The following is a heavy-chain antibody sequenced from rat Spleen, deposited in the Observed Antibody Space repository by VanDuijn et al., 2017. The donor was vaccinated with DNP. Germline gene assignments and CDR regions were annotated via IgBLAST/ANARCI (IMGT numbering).Heavy chain of an antibody. CDR2: INYSGST. V-gene: IGHV3-1*01. D-gene: IGHD4-1*01. CDR3: VRWIRALDY. J-gene: IGHJ2*01. Sequence: VQLQESGPGLVEPSQSLSLTCSVTDYSITSCCRWTWIRKFPGHKLEWIGHINYSGSTNYHPSLRSRISITRDTSKNQFFLQLNSVTTEDTATYYCVRWIRALDYWGQGVMVTVSS. CDR1: DYSITSCC.